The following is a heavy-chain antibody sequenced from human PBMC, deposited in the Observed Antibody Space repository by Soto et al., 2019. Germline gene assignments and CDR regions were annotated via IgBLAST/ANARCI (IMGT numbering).Heavy chain of an antibody. CDR2: IYYSGST. J-gene: IGHJ4*02. D-gene: IGHD6-13*01. CDR1: GGSISSYY. CDR3: ARDVPGIAPR. Sequence: SEHPALTCTVSGGSISSYYWSWIRQPPGKGLEWIGYIYYSGSTNYNPSLKSRVTISVDTSKNQFSLKLSSVTAADTAGYYCARDVPGIAPRWGQGTRVTV. V-gene: IGHV4-59*01.